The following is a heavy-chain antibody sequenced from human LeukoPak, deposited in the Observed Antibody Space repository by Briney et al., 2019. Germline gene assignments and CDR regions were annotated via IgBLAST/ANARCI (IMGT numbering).Heavy chain of an antibody. V-gene: IGHV4-39*01. D-gene: IGHD5-18*01. CDR2: IYYSGST. J-gene: IGHJ4*02. CDR3: ARHFGTAMVNLYYFDY. Sequence: SETLSLTCTVSGGSISSSSYYWGWIRQPPGKGLEWIGSIYYSGSTYYNPSLKSRVTISVDTSKNQFSLKLSSVTAADTAVYYCARHFGTAMVNLYYFDYWGQGTLVTVSS. CDR1: GGSISSSSYY.